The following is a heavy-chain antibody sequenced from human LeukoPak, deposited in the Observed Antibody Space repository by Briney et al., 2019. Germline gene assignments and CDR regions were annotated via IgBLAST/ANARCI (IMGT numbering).Heavy chain of an antibody. CDR2: IYYSGST. J-gene: IGHJ5*02. V-gene: IGHV4-39*07. CDR3: ARRRFLEWLLEDPNWFDP. CDR1: GGSISSSSYY. D-gene: IGHD3-3*01. Sequence: PSETLSLTCTVSGGSISSSSYYWGWIRQPPGKGLEWIGSIYYSGSTYYNPSLRSRVTISVDTSKNQFSLKLSSVTAADTAVYYCARRRFLEWLLEDPNWFDPWGQGTLVTVSS.